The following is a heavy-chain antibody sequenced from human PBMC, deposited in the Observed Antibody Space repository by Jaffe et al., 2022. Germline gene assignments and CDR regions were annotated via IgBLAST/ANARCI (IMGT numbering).Heavy chain of an antibody. D-gene: IGHD6-19*01. Sequence: QVQLVESGGGVVQPGRSLRLSCAASGFTFSSYGMHWVRQAPGKGLEWVAVISYDGSNKYYADSVKGRFTISRDNSKNTLYLQMNSLRAEDTAVYYCAKDKAVAPSLEYWGQGTLVTVSS. CDR2: ISYDGSNK. J-gene: IGHJ4*02. V-gene: IGHV3-30*18. CDR1: GFTFSSYG. CDR3: AKDKAVAPSLEY.